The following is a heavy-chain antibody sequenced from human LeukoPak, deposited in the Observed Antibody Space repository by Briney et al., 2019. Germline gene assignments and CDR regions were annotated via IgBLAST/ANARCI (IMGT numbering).Heavy chain of an antibody. CDR3: AKHIRVMVMITYDAFDM. CDR2: ISPGGLSGFNT. D-gene: IGHD3-9*01. Sequence: GGSLRLSCAASGITFSGAYMTWVRQAPGKGLDWVSSISPGGLSGFNTYYADFLKGRFTISRDNSQNTVYLQMNSLRAEDTAVYYCAKHIRVMVMITYDAFDMWGQGTMVTVSS. V-gene: IGHV3-23*01. J-gene: IGHJ3*02. CDR1: GITFSGAY.